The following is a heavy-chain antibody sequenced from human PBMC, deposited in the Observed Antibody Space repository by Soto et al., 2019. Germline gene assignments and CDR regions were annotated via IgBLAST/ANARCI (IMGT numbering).Heavy chain of an antibody. Sequence: EVQLVESGGGLVQPGGSLRLSCAASGFTFSGRSMPGVRQAPGKGLVWVSGIDNAGTDTTYADSVKGRFTSSRDNAKNTLYLQMNSLRVEDTAVYYCARGWFGPDVWGKGTTVTVSS. CDR3: ARGWFGPDV. J-gene: IGHJ6*04. D-gene: IGHD3-10*01. CDR2: IDNAGTDT. CDR1: GFTFSGRS. V-gene: IGHV3-74*01.